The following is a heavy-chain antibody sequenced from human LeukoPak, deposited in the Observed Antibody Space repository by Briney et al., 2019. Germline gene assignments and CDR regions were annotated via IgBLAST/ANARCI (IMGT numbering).Heavy chain of an antibody. J-gene: IGHJ6*02. D-gene: IGHD3-22*01. CDR1: GFTFSSYA. V-gene: IGHV3-23*01. CDR3: AKDDSSGPREFYYHGMDV. CDR2: ISGSGGST. Sequence: GGSLRLSFAASGFTFSSYAMSWVRQAPGKGLEWVSAISGSGGSTYYAGSVKGRFTISRDNSKNTLHLQMNSLRAEDTAVYYCAKDDSSGPREFYYHGMDVWGQGTTVTVSS.